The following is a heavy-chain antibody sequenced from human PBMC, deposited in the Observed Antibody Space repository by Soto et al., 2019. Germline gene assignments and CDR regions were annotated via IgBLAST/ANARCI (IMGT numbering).Heavy chain of an antibody. V-gene: IGHV3-30-3*01. J-gene: IGHJ3*02. CDR3: ARDEPSLLYAFDI. CDR1: GFTFSSCD. CDR2: ISYDGSNK. Sequence: GGSLRLSCAASGFTFSSCDMHWVRQAPGKGLEWVAVISYDGSNKYYADSVKGRFTISRDNSKNTLYLQMNSLRAEDTAVYYCARDEPSLLYAFDIWGQGTMVTVSS.